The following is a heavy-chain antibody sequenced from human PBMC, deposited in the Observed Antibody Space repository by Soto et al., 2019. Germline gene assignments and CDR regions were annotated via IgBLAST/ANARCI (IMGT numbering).Heavy chain of an antibody. CDR2: IYYSGST. CDR1: GGSVSSGSYY. J-gene: IGHJ6*02. D-gene: IGHD3-10*01. V-gene: IGHV4-61*01. CDR3: ARDLRLLWFGELSLSEGMDV. Sequence: PSETLSLTCTVSGGSVSSGSYYWSWIRQPPGKGLEWIGYIYYSGSTNYNPSLKSRVTISVDTSKNQFSLKLSSVTAVDTAVYYCARDLRLLWFGELSLSEGMDVWGQGTTVTVSS.